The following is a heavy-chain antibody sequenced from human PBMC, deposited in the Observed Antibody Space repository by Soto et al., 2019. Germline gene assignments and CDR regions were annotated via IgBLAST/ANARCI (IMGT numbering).Heavy chain of an antibody. CDR1: XXTFXSXA. V-gene: IGHV1-69*01. D-gene: IGHD6-6*01. Sequence: QVQLVQSGAEVKKPXSSVKVSCXASXXTFXSXAXXXVRXXXXQGLEWMGGIIPIFGTANYAQKFQGRVTITADESTSTAYMELSSLRSEDTAVYYCASWEGSSGAFDIWGQGTMVTVSS. J-gene: IGHJ3*02. CDR2: IIPIFGTA. CDR3: ASWEGSSGAFDI.